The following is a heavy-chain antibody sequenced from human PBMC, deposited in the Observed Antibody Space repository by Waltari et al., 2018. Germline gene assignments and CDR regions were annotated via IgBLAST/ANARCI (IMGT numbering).Heavy chain of an antibody. V-gene: IGHV4-4*07. Sequence: QVHLKASGPALVKPSETLSLTCTVSGSSFSVFYWSWIRQPAGKGLEWVGRASASGSTNYNPSLKSRITMAAGTSRNQFSLTLTDVTAADTAMYYCVREKGGLGGWFDPWGQGIQVTVSS. D-gene: IGHD2-15*01. J-gene: IGHJ5*02. CDR1: GSSFSVFY. CDR2: ASASGST. CDR3: VREKGGLGGWFDP.